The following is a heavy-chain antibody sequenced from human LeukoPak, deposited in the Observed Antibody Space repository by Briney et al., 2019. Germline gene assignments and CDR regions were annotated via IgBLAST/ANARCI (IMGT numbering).Heavy chain of an antibody. Sequence: GGSLRLSCAASGFTFRGHGMQWVRQAPGEGLEWVAVIWYDGSKKYYADSVKGRFTISRDNSKNTLDLLMSSLRAEDTAEYYCARSNTVTSNYYYGLDVWGQGTTVTVSS. D-gene: IGHD4-11*01. CDR2: IWYDGSKK. CDR3: ARSNTVTSNYYYGLDV. J-gene: IGHJ6*02. V-gene: IGHV3-33*01. CDR1: GFTFRGHG.